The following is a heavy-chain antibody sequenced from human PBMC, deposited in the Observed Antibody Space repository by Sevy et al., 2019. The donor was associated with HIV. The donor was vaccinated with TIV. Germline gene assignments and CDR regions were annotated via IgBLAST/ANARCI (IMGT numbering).Heavy chain of an antibody. V-gene: IGHV3-15*01. CDR2: IKSLTDGGTI. CDR1: GFRVTNVC. J-gene: IGHJ4*02. D-gene: IGHD2-15*01. Sequence: GGSLRLSCVNFGFRVTNVCMSWVRQAPGKRLEWVGRIKSLTDGGTIDYAPPLKGRFTISRDESKNTLYLQMSSLKIEDTAVYYCSLEGLYCTDGSCYSEGLDSRGQGTLVTVSS. CDR3: SLEGLYCTDGSCYSEGLDS.